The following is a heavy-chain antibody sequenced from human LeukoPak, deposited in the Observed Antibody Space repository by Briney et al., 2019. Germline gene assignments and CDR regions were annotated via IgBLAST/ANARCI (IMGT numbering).Heavy chain of an antibody. CDR1: GFTFSSYA. CDR3: AKKITMVRGTSGFDY. D-gene: IGHD3-10*01. V-gene: IGHV3-23*01. J-gene: IGHJ4*02. CDR2: ISGSGGST. Sequence: GGSLRLSCAASGFTFSSYAMSWVRQAPGKGLEWVSAISGSGGSTYYADSVKGRFTISRDDSKNTLYLQMNSLGAEDTAVYYCAKKITMVRGTSGFDYWGQGTLVTVSS.